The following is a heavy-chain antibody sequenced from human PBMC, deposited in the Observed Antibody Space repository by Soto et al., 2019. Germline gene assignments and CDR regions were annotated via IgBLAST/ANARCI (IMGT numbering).Heavy chain of an antibody. V-gene: IGHV4-59*08. D-gene: IGHD3-22*01. CDR2: IYYSGST. Sequence: SETLSLTCTVSGGSISSYYWSWIRQPPGKGLEWIGYIYYSGSTYYNPSLKSRVTISVDTSKNQFSLKLSSVTAADTAVYYCARLPWVYDSSGVSFDYWGQGTLVTVSS. CDR3: ARLPWVYDSSGVSFDY. CDR1: GGSISSYY. J-gene: IGHJ4*02.